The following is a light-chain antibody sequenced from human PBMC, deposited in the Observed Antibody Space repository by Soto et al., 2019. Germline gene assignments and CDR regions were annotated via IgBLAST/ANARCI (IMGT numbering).Light chain of an antibody. V-gene: IGLV2-14*01. Sequence: QAALTQPASVSGSPGQSIAISCTGTNSDVGGYNYVSWYQHHPGKAPKLMIYEVSNRPSGVSNRFSGSKSGNTASLTISGLHAEDEADYYCSSYTTSTTWVFGGGTKLTV. CDR3: SSYTTSTTWV. CDR1: NSDVGGYNY. CDR2: EVS. J-gene: IGLJ3*02.